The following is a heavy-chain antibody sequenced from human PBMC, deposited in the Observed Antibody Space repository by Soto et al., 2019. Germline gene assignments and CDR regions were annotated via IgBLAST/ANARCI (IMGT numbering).Heavy chain of an antibody. D-gene: IGHD3-22*01. J-gene: IGHJ5*02. CDR1: GFSFSEYD. V-gene: IGHV3-11*01. CDR3: ARREHVWLLVDYNWFDP. CDR2: ISSRGGTI. Sequence: QVQLVESGGDLVKPGGSLRLSRAASGFSFSEYDMTWIRQAPGKGLEWLSSISSRGGTIQYAESEKGRFTISRDNGNNSLYLHMNSLRAEDTAMYFCARREHVWLLVDYNWFDPWGQGTLVTVSS.